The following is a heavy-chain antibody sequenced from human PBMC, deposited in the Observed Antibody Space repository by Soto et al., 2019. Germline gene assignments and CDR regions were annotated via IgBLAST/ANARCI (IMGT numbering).Heavy chain of an antibody. CDR2: IIPIFGTA. J-gene: IGHJ6*02. V-gene: IGHV1-69*01. D-gene: IGHD2-2*01. CDR1: GGTFSSYA. CDR3: ARSKGGCSSTSCYLYYYGMDV. Sequence: QVQLVQSGAEVKKPGSSVKVSCKASGGTFSSYAISWVRQAPGQGLEWMGGIIPIFGTANYAQKFQGRVTLTADESTSTAYMELSRLRSEDTAVYYCARSKGGCSSTSCYLYYYGMDVWGQGTTVTVSS.